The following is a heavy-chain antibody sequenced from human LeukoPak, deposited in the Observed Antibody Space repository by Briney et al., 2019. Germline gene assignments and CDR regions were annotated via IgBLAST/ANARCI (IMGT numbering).Heavy chain of an antibody. CDR1: GYTFTGYY. CDR3: ARAKPQYYYDSSGYPDY. Sequence: RASVKVSCEASGYTFTGYYLHWVRQAPGQGLEWMGWINPNSGGTNYTQKFQGRVTMTRDTSISTAYMELSRLRSDDTAVYYCARAKPQYYYDSSGYPDYWGQGTLVTVSS. V-gene: IGHV1-2*02. CDR2: INPNSGGT. D-gene: IGHD3-22*01. J-gene: IGHJ4*02.